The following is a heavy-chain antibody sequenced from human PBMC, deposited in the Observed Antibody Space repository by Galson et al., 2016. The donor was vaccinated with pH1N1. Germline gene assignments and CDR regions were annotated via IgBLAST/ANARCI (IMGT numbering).Heavy chain of an antibody. Sequence: SLRLSCAASGFLVTDRFMSWVRQAPGKRPEWVSIIYPGGGTYYADFLEGRFTISRDTSQNMLFFHMNTLKAADTALYYCAVDTVPNGADHWGQGTLVTVSS. V-gene: IGHV3-53*01. CDR1: GFLVTDRF. CDR3: AVDTVPNGADH. D-gene: IGHD4-17*01. J-gene: IGHJ5*02. CDR2: IYPGGGT.